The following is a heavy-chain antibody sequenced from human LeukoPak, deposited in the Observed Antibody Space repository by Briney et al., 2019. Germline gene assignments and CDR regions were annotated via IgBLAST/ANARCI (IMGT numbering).Heavy chain of an antibody. CDR1: GGTFSSYA. J-gene: IGHJ3*02. CDR3: ARGRGYSYRGERTLFDI. V-gene: IGHV1-69*05. D-gene: IGHD5-18*01. CDR2: IIPIFGTA. Sequence: SVKVSCKASGGTFSSYAISWVRQAPGQGLEWMGGIIPIFGTANYAQKFQGRVTITTDESTSTAYMELSSLRSEDTAVYYCARGRGYSYRGERTLFDIWGQGTMVTVSS.